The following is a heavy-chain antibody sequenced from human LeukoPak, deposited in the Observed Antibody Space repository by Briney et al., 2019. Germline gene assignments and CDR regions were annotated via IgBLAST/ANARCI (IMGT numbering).Heavy chain of an antibody. Sequence: GGSLRLSCAASGFTFSTYAMHLVRQAPGKGLEWVAVISYDGSNKYYADSVKGRFTISRDNFKNTLYLQMNSLRAEDTAVYYCARDSGDWYFDLWGRGTLVTVSS. D-gene: IGHD2-21*01. CDR3: ARDSGDWYFDL. V-gene: IGHV3-30*04. CDR1: GFTFSTYA. J-gene: IGHJ2*01. CDR2: ISYDGSNK.